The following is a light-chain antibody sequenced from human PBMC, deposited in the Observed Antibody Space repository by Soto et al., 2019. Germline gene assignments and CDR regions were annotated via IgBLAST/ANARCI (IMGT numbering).Light chain of an antibody. CDR3: AAWDDILNGYV. CDR1: SSNIESNT. Sequence: VLTQPPSASGTPGQRVTISCSGSSSNIESNTVTWYQQLPGTAPKLVIYSNYDRPSGVPDRFSGSTSGTSASLVIRGLQSEDEADYYCAAWDDILNGYVFGGGTKVTVL. V-gene: IGLV1-44*01. J-gene: IGLJ1*01. CDR2: SNY.